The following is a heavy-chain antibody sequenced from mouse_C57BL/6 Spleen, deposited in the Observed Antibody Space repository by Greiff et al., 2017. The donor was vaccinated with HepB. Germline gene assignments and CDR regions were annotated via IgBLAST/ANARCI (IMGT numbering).Heavy chain of an antibody. D-gene: IGHD1-1*01. J-gene: IGHJ1*03. V-gene: IGHV7-3*01. CDR1: GFTFTDYY. CDR3: ARYIPSLLLRDWYFDV. Sequence: EVKLMESGGGLVQPGGSLSLSCAASGFTFTDYYMSWVRQPPGKALEWLGFIRNKANGYTTEYSASVKGRFTISRDNSQSILYLQMNALRAEDSATYYCARYIPSLLLRDWYFDVWGTGTTVTVSS. CDR2: IRNKANGYTT.